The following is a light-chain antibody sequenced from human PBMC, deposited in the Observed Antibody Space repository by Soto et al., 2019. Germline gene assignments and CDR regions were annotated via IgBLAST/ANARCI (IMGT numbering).Light chain of an antibody. CDR3: QQYGSTPWT. CDR2: DAT. V-gene: IGKV3D-20*01. Sequence: VVLTQLPGTLSLSPGETATLSCGASQRVSNNFLGWYQQKPGLPPRLLIYDATSRANGIPERFSGRGSGTHFTLTISRLEPEDFAVYYCQQYGSTPWTFGRGTKV. CDR1: QRVSNNF. J-gene: IGKJ1*01.